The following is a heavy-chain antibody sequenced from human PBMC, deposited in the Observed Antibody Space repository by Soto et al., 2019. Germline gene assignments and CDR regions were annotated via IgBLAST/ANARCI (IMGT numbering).Heavy chain of an antibody. Sequence: PGESLKISCKGSGYSFTSYWIAWVRQMPGKGLEWMAIIYPGDSDTRYSPSFQGQVTISADKSISTAYLQWSSLKASDTAMYYCATDSSSWYRAAFDIWGQGTMVTVSS. D-gene: IGHD6-13*01. CDR1: GYSFTSYW. V-gene: IGHV5-51*01. CDR3: ATDSSSWYRAAFDI. CDR2: IYPGDSDT. J-gene: IGHJ3*02.